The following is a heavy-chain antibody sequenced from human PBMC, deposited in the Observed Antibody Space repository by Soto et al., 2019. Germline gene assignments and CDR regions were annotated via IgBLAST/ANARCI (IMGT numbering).Heavy chain of an antibody. CDR2: IYSGGST. CDR1: GFTVSSNY. CDR3: ARERITIFGVAPYGMDV. Sequence: EVQLVETGGGLIQPGGSLRLSCAASGFTVSSNYMSWVRQAPGKGLEWVSVIYSGGSTYYADSVKDRFTISRDNSKNTLYLQMNSLRAEDTAVYYCARERITIFGVAPYGMDVWGQGTTVTVSS. D-gene: IGHD3-3*01. J-gene: IGHJ6*02. V-gene: IGHV3-53*02.